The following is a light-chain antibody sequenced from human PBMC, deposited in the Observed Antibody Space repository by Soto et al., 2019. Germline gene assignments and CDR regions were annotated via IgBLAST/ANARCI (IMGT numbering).Light chain of an antibody. V-gene: IGLV2-14*01. CDR2: GVS. CDR3: SSLAVYSLPYV. CDR1: NSDIGAYNY. Sequence: QSALTQPASVSGSPGQSITISCTGTNSDIGAYNYVSWYQQHPGKAPKLMIYGVSNRPSGVSTRFSGSKSGNTASLAIYGLQAEDEADYYCSSLAVYSLPYVFGPGTKLTVL. J-gene: IGLJ1*01.